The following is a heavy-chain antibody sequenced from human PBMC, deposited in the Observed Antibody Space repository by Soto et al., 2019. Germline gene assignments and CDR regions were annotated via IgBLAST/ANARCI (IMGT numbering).Heavy chain of an antibody. CDR2: ISGSGETT. Sequence: GGSLRLSCAASGFKFNYYAMSWVRQAPGKGPEWVSAISGSGETTFYRDSVKGRFTISRDNSKNTVYLSMNSRRDEDTAVYFCAKVRDYYDSSGSYYTGAFDIWGQGAEVTVSS. J-gene: IGHJ3*02. CDR1: GFKFNYYA. D-gene: IGHD3-22*01. CDR3: AKVRDYYDSSGSYYTGAFDI. V-gene: IGHV3-23*01.